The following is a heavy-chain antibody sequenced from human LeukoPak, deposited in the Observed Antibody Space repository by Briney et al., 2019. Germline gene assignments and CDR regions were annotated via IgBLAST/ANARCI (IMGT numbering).Heavy chain of an antibody. CDR3: AKDLAHGSGSYYNLAYFDY. CDR2: ISGSGGST. CDR1: GFTFSSYA. J-gene: IGHJ4*02. Sequence: GGSLRLSCAASGFTFSSYAMSWVRQAPGKGLEWVSAISGSGGSTYYADSVKGRFAISRDNSKNTLYLQMNSLRVEDTAVYYCAKDLAHGSGSYYNLAYFDYWGQGTLVTVSS. V-gene: IGHV3-23*01. D-gene: IGHD3-10*01.